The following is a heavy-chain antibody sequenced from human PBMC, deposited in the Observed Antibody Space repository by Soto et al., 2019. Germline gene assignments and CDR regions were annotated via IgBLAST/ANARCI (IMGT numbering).Heavy chain of an antibody. CDR2: ISAYNGNT. D-gene: IGHD6-13*01. Sequence: ASVKVSCKASGGTFSNYTISWVRQAPGQGLEWMGWISAYNGNTNYAQKLQGRVTMTTDTSTSTAYMELRSLRSDDTAVYYCARGSIAAAGLDAFDIWGQGTLVTLSS. J-gene: IGHJ3*02. CDR3: ARGSIAAAGLDAFDI. CDR1: GGTFSNYT. V-gene: IGHV1-18*01.